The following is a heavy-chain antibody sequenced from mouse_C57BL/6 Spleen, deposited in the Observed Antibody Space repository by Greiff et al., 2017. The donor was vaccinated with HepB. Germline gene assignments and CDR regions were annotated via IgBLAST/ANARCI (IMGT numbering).Heavy chain of an antibody. V-gene: IGHV1-69*01. CDR3: ARAYSNYGLAY. D-gene: IGHD2-5*01. J-gene: IGHJ3*01. CDR1: GYTFTSYW. Sequence: VQLQQSGAELVMPGASVKLSCKASGYTFTSYWMHWVKQRPGQGLEWIGEIDPSDSYTNYNQKFKGKSTLTVDKSSSTAYMQLSSLTSEDSAVYYCARAYSNYGLAYWGQGTLVTVSA. CDR2: IDPSDSYT.